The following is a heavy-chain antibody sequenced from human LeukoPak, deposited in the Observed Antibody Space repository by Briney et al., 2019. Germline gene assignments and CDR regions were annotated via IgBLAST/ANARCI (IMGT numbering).Heavy chain of an antibody. Sequence: PGGSLRLSCAASGFTFSSYGMHWVRQAPGKGLEWVAFIRYDGSNKYYADSVKGRFTISRGNSKNTLYLQMNSLRAEDTAVYYCAKDRYGSGSYFDYWGQGTLVTVSS. V-gene: IGHV3-30*02. CDR3: AKDRYGSGSYFDY. CDR1: GFTFSSYG. CDR2: IRYDGSNK. D-gene: IGHD3-10*01. J-gene: IGHJ4*02.